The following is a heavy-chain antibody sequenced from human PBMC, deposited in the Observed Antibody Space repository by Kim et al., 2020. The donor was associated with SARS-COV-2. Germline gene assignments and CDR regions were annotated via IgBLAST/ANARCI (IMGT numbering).Heavy chain of an antibody. V-gene: IGHV2-70*01. Sequence: TSLKTRLTISKDTSKNQVVLTMTNMDPVDTATYYCARIRCSGGSYDAFDIWGQGTMVTVSS. D-gene: IGHD2-15*01. J-gene: IGHJ3*02. CDR3: ARIRCSGGSYDAFDI.